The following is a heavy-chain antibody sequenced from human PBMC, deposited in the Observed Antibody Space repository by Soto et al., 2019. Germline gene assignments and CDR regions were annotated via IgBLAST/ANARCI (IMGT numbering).Heavy chain of an antibody. J-gene: IGHJ6*02. D-gene: IGHD3-10*01. CDR2: ISYDGSNK. CDR1: GFTFSSYA. V-gene: IGHV3-30-3*01. CDR3: AREGDGYGSGSYRFYYYGMDV. Sequence: PGGSLRLSCAASGFTFSSYAMHWVRQAPGKGLEWVAVISYDGSNKYYADSVKGRFTISRDNSKNTLYLQMNSLRAEDTAVYYCAREGDGYGSGSYRFYYYGMDVWGQGTTVTVSS.